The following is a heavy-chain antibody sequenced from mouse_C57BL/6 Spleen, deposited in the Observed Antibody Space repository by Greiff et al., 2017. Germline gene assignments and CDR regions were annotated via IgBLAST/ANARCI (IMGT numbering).Heavy chain of an antibody. V-gene: IGHV5-6*02. Sequence: EVKLVESGGDLVKPGGSLKLSCAASGFTFSSYGMSWVRQTPDKRLEWVATISSGGSYTYYPDSVKGRFTISRDNAKNTRYLQMSSLKSEDTAMYYCARPLYDYDGGAMGYWGQGTSVTVSS. CDR2: ISSGGSYT. CDR3: ARPLYDYDGGAMGY. CDR1: GFTFSSYG. J-gene: IGHJ4*01. D-gene: IGHD2-4*01.